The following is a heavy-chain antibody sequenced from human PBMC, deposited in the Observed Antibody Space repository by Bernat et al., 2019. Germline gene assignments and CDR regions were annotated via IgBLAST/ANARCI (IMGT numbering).Heavy chain of an antibody. D-gene: IGHD3-10*01. CDR2: IIPILGIA. V-gene: IGHV1-69*08. CDR3: AREIRITDPKSGDY. Sequence: QVQLVQSGAEVKKPGSSVKVSCKASGGTFSSYTISWVRQAPGQGLEWMGRIIPILGIANYAQKFQGRVTITADKSTSTAYMELSSLRSEDTAVYYCAREIRITDPKSGDYWGQGTLVTVSS. J-gene: IGHJ4*02. CDR1: GGTFSSYT.